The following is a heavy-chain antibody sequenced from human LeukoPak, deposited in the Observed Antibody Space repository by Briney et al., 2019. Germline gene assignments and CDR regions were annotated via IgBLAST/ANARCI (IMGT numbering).Heavy chain of an antibody. CDR3: ARQIVVVENWFDP. D-gene: IGHD3-22*01. J-gene: IGHJ5*02. CDR2: ISYSGST. CDR1: GGSISSGGYS. Sequence: PSETLSLTCTVSGGSISSGGYSWSWIRQPPGKGLEWIGYISYSGSTYYNPSLKSRVTISVDTSKNQFSLKLSSVTAADTAVYYCARQIVVVENWFDPWGQGTLVTVSS. V-gene: IGHV4-30-4*07.